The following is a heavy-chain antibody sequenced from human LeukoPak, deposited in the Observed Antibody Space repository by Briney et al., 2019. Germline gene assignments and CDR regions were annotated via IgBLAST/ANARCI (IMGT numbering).Heavy chain of an antibody. CDR1: GYTFTDYY. D-gene: IGHD5-24*01. CDR3: ARNRYGYNFGH. V-gene: IGHV1-2*02. J-gene: IGHJ4*02. Sequence: ASVKVSCKASGYTFTDYYFHWVRQAPGQGLEWMGWINPNSGGTNYAQKFQGRVTMTRDTSISTAYMELSSLTSDDTAVYYCARNRYGYNFGHWAQGTLVTVSS. CDR2: INPNSGGT.